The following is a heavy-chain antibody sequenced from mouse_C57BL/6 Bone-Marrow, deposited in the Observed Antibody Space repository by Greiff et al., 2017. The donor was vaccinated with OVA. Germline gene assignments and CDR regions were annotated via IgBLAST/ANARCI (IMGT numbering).Heavy chain of an antibody. CDR2: IDPSDSET. CDR3: ARGLWERDY. J-gene: IGHJ3*01. V-gene: IGHV1-52*01. Sequence: QVQLQQPGAELVRPGSSVKLSCKASGYTFTSYWMHWVKQRPIQGLEWIGNIDPSDSETHYNQKFKDKATLTVDKSSSTAYMQLSSLTAEDSADYYCARGLWERDYWGQGTLVTVSA. CDR1: GYTFTSYW. D-gene: IGHD1-1*02.